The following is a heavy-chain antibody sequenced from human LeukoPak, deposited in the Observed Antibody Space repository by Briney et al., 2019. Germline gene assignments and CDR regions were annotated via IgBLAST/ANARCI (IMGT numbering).Heavy chain of an antibody. CDR3: ARDYTKYSGSYPSRLSYGMDV. D-gene: IGHD1-26*01. CDR1: GFTFSSYA. Sequence: PGRSLRLSCAASGFTFSSYAMHWDRQAPGKGLEWVAVISYDGSNKYYADSVKGRFTISRDNSKNTLYLQMNSLRAEDTAVYYCARDYTKYSGSYPSRLSYGMDVWGQGTTVTVSS. J-gene: IGHJ6*02. CDR2: ISYDGSNK. V-gene: IGHV3-30-3*01.